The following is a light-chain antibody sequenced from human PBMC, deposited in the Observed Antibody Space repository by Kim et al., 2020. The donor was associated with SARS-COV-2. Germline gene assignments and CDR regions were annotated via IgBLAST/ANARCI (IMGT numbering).Light chain of an antibody. J-gene: IGLJ2*01. CDR1: TLRSHY. Sequence: ALGQKVRITCQGDTLRSHYATWYQQKPGQAPVVVIYGRNDRLSGIPDRFSGSSTGDTASLTINGAQAEDEADYYCNSRDRSTNQLVFGGGTQLTVL. CDR3: NSRDRSTNQLV. V-gene: IGLV3-19*01. CDR2: GRN.